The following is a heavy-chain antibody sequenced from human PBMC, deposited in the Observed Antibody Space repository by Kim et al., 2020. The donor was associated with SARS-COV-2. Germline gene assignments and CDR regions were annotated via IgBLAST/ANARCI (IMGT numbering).Heavy chain of an antibody. J-gene: IGHJ4*02. CDR2: FFCSGST. V-gene: IGHV4-59*11. Sequence: SETLSLTCTVSGDSISNHFWSWIRQSPGKGLEWIGYFFCSGSTNYNPSLKSRVTISVDTSKNQFSLKVNSVTAADTAVYYCARDRRDYYGSGDYSGYYFDYWGQGTLVTVSS. CDR3: ARDRRDYYGSGDYSGYYFDY. CDR1: GDSISNHF. D-gene: IGHD3-10*01.